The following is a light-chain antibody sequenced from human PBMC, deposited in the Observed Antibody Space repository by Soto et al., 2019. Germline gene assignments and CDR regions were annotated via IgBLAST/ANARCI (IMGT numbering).Light chain of an antibody. CDR3: VSFTSSTTYV. J-gene: IGLJ1*01. V-gene: IGLV2-14*01. Sequence: QSALTQPASVSGSPGQSITISCTGTRSNVGGSNFVSWYQQHPGKPPKLIIYDVATRPSGVSNRFSGSKSGSTASLIISRLQTEDEADYYCVSFTSSTTYVFGSGTKLTVL. CDR2: DVA. CDR1: RSNVGGSNF.